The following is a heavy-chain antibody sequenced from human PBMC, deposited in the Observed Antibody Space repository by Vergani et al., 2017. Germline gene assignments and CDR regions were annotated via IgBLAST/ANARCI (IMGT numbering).Heavy chain of an antibody. V-gene: IGHV4-61*08. CDR1: GGSISSGGYY. J-gene: IGHJ4*02. Sequence: QVQLQESGPGLVKPSQTLSLTCTVSGGSISSGGYYWSWIRQPPGKGLEWIGYIYYSGSANYNPSLKSRVTISIDTSKNQFSLKLSSVTAADTAVYYCARRGYSSGYYYFDYWGQGTLVTVSS. CDR3: ARRGYSSGYYYFDY. CDR2: IYYSGSA. D-gene: IGHD2-15*01.